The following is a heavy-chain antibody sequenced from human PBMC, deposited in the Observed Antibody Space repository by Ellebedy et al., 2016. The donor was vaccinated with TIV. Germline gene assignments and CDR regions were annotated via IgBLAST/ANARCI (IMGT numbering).Heavy chain of an antibody. CDR1: GVTFSSYA. J-gene: IGHJ3*02. CDR3: EADIVVVPAAMDPDAFDI. CDR2: IIPIFGTA. D-gene: IGHD2-2*01. Sequence: SVKVSCXASGVTFSSYAISWVRQAPGQGLEWMGGIIPIFGTANYAQKFQGRVTITADESTSTAYMELSSLRSEDAAVYYCEADIVVVPAAMDPDAFDIWGQGTMVTVSS. V-gene: IGHV1-69*13.